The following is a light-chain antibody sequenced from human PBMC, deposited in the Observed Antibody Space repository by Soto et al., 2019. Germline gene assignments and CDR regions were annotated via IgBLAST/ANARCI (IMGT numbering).Light chain of an antibody. V-gene: IGKV3-20*01. CDR2: GAS. J-gene: IGKJ4*01. CDR1: QSVSSSY. CDR3: QQYGSSPST. Sequence: EIVLTQSPGTLSLSPGEIATLSFSASQSVSSSYLAWYQQKPGQAPRLLIYGASSRATGIPDRFSGSGSGTDFTLTISRLEPEDFAVYYCQQYGSSPSTFGGGTKVDIK.